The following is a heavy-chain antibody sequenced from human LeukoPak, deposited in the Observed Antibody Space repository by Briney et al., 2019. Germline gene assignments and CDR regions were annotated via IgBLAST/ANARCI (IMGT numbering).Heavy chain of an antibody. CDR2: ISSSGSTI. Sequence: HPGGSLRLSCAASGFTFSTSDMNWIRQAPGKGLEWVSHISSSGSTITYADSVKGRFTISRDNAKNSLYLQMNSLRAEDTAVYYCASSSSGYDYWGQGTLVTVSS. J-gene: IGHJ4*02. D-gene: IGHD6-19*01. V-gene: IGHV3-48*03. CDR1: GFTFSTSD. CDR3: ASSSSGYDY.